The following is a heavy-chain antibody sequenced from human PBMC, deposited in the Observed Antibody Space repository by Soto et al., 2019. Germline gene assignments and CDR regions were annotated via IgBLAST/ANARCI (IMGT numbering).Heavy chain of an antibody. CDR3: AKTPYYDILTGLFDS. J-gene: IGHJ4*02. Sequence: GGSLRLSCAASALTFSNYAMSWVRQAPGKGLEWVSGISGSGGSTWYADSVNGRFTISRDRSKNTLYLQMNTLRAEDTAVYYCAKTPYYDILTGLFDSWGQGTLVTVSS. CDR1: ALTFSNYA. V-gene: IGHV3-23*01. D-gene: IGHD3-9*01. CDR2: ISGSGGST.